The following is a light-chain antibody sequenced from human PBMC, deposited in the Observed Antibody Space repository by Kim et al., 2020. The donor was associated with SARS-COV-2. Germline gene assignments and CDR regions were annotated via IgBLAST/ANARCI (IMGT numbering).Light chain of an antibody. Sequence: QSVLTQPASVSGTPGQSFTISCTGTSSDVGGYDYVSWYQQHPGEVPKLVIYDVTKRPSGVSNRFSGSKSGNTASLTISGLKSEDEADYYCCSFLDTSTYVFGSGTKVTVL. CDR2: DVT. CDR3: CSFLDTSTYV. V-gene: IGLV2-14*03. J-gene: IGLJ1*01. CDR1: SSDVGGYDY.